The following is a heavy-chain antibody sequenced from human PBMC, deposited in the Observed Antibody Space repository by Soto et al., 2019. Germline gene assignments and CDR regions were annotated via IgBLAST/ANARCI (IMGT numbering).Heavy chain of an antibody. D-gene: IGHD1-1*01. Sequence: QVQLVQSGAEVKKPWASVKVSCKASGYTFSDHDINWVRQAAGQGPEWLGWINHNSGHTGYAQNFQGRVTMTRDTSQGTAYTERRSLRSEDTAVYYCARVGGNWNDDDFDYWGQGTLVTVSS. V-gene: IGHV1-8*01. J-gene: IGHJ4*02. CDR2: INHNSGHT. CDR3: ARVGGNWNDDDFDY. CDR1: GYTFSDHD.